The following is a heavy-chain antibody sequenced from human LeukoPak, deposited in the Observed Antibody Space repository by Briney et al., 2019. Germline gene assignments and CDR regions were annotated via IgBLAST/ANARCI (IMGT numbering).Heavy chain of an antibody. J-gene: IGHJ5*02. CDR2: IYTSGST. D-gene: IGHD3-10*01. CDR1: GGSISSYY. CDR3: ARDAILPMVRGGWFDP. V-gene: IGHV4-4*07. Sequence: PSETLSLTCTVSGGSISSYYWSWIRQPAGKGLEWIGRIYTSGSTNYNPSLKSRVTMSVDTSKNQFSLKLSSVTAADTAVYYCARDAILPMVRGGWFDPWGQGTLVTVSS.